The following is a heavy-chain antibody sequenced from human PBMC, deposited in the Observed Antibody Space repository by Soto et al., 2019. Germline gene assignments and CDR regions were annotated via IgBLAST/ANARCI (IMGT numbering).Heavy chain of an antibody. CDR3: ARVFCSGGSCYSFPGYFDL. J-gene: IGHJ2*01. CDR1: GFTFISYS. Sequence: GSLRLSCAASGFTFISYSMNWVRQAPGKGLEWVSSIDSSSSYIYYADSVKGRFTISRDNAKNSLYLQMNSLRAEDTAVYYCARVFCSGGSCYSFPGYFDLWGRGTLVTVSS. V-gene: IGHV3-21*01. CDR2: IDSSSSYI. D-gene: IGHD2-15*01.